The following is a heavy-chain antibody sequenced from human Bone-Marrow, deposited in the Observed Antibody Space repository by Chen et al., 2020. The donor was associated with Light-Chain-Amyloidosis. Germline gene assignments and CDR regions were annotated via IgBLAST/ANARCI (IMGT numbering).Heavy chain of an antibody. J-gene: IGHJ4*02. CDR2: ISYDANRD. D-gene: IGHD1-26*01. CDR1: GFTFSSYG. V-gene: IGHV3-30*18. Sequence: QVQLVESGGGVVQPGRSLRLSCVDSGFTFSSYGIFWVRQAPGKGLEWVALISYDANRDFYADSVKGRFTVSRDNSKNTLYLQMNSLRIEDTAVYYCAKARLYSGSYWGIVDYWGQGTLVTVSS. CDR3: AKARLYSGSYWGIVDY.